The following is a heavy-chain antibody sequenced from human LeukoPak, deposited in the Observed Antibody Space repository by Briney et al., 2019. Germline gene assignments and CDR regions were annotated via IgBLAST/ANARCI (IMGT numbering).Heavy chain of an antibody. V-gene: IGHV1-69*04. J-gene: IGHJ5*02. Sequence: SVKVSCKASGGTFSSYAIIWVRQAPGQGLEWMGRIIPILGIANYAQKFQGRVTITADKSTSTAYMELSSLRSEDTAVYYCARGMIAVASYNSGGSERGPVFDPWGQGTLVTVSS. CDR2: IIPILGIA. D-gene: IGHD6-19*01. CDR3: ARGMIAVASYNSGGSERGPVFDP. CDR1: GGTFSSYA.